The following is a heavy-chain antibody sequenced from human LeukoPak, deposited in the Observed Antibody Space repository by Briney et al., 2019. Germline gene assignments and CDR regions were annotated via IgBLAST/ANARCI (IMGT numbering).Heavy chain of an antibody. V-gene: IGHV1-69*13. Sequence: ASVKVSCKASGGTFSSYAISWVRQAPGQGLEWMGGIIPIFGTANYAQKFQGRVTITADESTSTAYMELSSLRSEDTAVYYCALVATDGNYFDYWGQGTLVTVPS. J-gene: IGHJ4*02. CDR1: GGTFSSYA. CDR3: ALVATDGNYFDY. CDR2: IIPIFGTA. D-gene: IGHD5-12*01.